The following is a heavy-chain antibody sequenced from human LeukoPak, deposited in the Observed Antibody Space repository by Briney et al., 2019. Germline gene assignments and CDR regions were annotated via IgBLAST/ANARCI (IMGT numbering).Heavy chain of an antibody. CDR2: SSSSSSYI. J-gene: IGHJ6*02. Sequence: PGGSLRLSCAASGFTFSSYSMNWVRQAPGKGLEWVSSSSSSSSYIYYADSVKGRFTISRDNAKNSLYLQMNSLRAEDTAVYYCARDDIVVVPAAIPYHYYYYGMDVWGQGTTVTVSS. CDR3: ARDDIVVVPAAIPYHYYYYGMDV. D-gene: IGHD2-2*01. V-gene: IGHV3-21*01. CDR1: GFTFSSYS.